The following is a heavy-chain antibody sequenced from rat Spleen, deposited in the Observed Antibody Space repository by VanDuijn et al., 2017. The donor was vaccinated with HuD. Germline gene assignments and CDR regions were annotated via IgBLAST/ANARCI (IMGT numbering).Heavy chain of an antibody. V-gene: IGHV3-3*01. Sequence: ELQLQESGPGPVKVSESLSLTCSVTGHSITSSYRWNWIRKFPGNKLEWMGYINSAGNANYNPSLKSRISISRDTSKNQFFLQVNSLNTKDTATYYCARSEGTPYYLPFADWGQGTLVTVSS. J-gene: IGHJ3*01. CDR2: INSAGNA. CDR3: ARSEGTPYYLPFAD. D-gene: IGHD1-1*01. CDR1: GHSITSSYR.